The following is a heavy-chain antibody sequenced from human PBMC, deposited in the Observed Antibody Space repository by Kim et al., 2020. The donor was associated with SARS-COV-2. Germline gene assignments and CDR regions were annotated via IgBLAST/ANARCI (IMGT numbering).Heavy chain of an antibody. D-gene: IGHD2-8*01. Sequence: ASVKVSCKASGYTFTGYYMHWVRQAPGQGLEWMGWINPNSGGTNYAQKFQGRVTMTRDTSISTAYMELSRLRSDDTAVYYCARGMVYAIDYYYYGMDVWCQGPTVTVSS. V-gene: IGHV1-2*02. J-gene: IGHJ6*02. CDR2: INPNSGGT. CDR3: ARGMVYAIDYYYYGMDV. CDR1: GYTFTGYY.